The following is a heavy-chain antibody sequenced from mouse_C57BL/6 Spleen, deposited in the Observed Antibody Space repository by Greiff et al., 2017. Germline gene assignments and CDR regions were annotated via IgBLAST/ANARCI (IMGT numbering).Heavy chain of an antibody. CDR3: ARIGNHWYFDV. J-gene: IGHJ1*01. D-gene: IGHD2-1*01. Sequence: QVQLQQSGAELMKPGASVKLSCTATGYTFTGYWIEWVKQRPGHGLEWIGEILPGSGSTNYTEKFKGKATFTADTSSNTAYMQLSSLTTEDSAIYYCARIGNHWYFDVWGSGTTVTVSS. CDR1: GYTFTGYW. CDR2: ILPGSGST. V-gene: IGHV1-9*01.